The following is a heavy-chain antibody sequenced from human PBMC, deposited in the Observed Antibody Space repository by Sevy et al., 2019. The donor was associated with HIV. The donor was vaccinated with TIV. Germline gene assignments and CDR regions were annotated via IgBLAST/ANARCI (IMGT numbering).Heavy chain of an antibody. CDR3: ARPYYDILTGYYYFDY. CDR2: IYYSGST. V-gene: IGHV4-39*01. CDR1: GGSISSSSYY. Sequence: SETLSLTCTVSGGSISSSSYYWGWIRQPPGKGLEWIGGIYYSGSTYYNPSLKSRVTISVDTSKNQFSLKLSSVTAADTAVYYCARPYYDILTGYYYFDYWGQGTLVTVSS. D-gene: IGHD3-9*01. J-gene: IGHJ4*02.